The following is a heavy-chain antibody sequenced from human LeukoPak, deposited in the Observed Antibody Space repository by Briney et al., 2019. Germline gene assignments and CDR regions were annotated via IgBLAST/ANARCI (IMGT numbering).Heavy chain of an antibody. D-gene: IGHD6-19*01. CDR2: INPNSGGT. CDR1: GYTFTGYY. CDR3: ARSRFRDSSGWVFDY. J-gene: IGHJ4*02. V-gene: IGHV1-2*02. Sequence: ASVKVSCKASGYTFTGYYMHWVRQAPGRGLEWMGWINPNSGGTNYAQKFQGRVTMTRDTSISTAYMELSRLRSDDTAVYYCARSRFRDSSGWVFDYWGQGTLVTVSS.